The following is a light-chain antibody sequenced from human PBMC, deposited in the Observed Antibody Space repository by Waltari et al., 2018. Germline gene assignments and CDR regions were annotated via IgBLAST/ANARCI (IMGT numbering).Light chain of an antibody. J-gene: IGKJ4*01. Sequence: DIQMTQSPSSLSASVGDRVTITCRASQDITKNLNWFLQKPGKAPQVLIFDASKSQPAVPSRFSGSGSGPDFAFTITSLQPEDIGTYYCQQYGHLPVTFGGGTRVEIK. CDR2: DAS. V-gene: IGKV1-33*01. CDR1: QDITKN. CDR3: QQYGHLPVT.